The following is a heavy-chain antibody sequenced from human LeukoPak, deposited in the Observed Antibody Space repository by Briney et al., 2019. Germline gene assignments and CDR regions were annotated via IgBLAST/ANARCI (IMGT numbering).Heavy chain of an antibody. Sequence: GGSLRLSCAASGFTFSSYGMHWVRQAPGKGLEWVAVISYGGSNKYYADSVKGRFTISRDNSKNTLYLQMNSLRAEDTAVYYCAKDPRSGYYLSYFDYWGQGTLVTVSS. CDR2: ISYGGSNK. CDR1: GFTFSSYG. J-gene: IGHJ4*02. V-gene: IGHV3-30*18. CDR3: AKDPRSGYYLSYFDY. D-gene: IGHD3-22*01.